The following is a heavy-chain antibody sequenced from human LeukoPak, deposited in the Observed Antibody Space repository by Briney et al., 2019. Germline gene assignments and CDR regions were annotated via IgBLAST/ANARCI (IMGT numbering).Heavy chain of an antibody. J-gene: IGHJ4*02. V-gene: IGHV3-33*03. CDR2: IWYDGSNK. D-gene: IGHD3-3*01. CDR3: AKVFWSGYFRYFDY. CDR1: GFTFSSYG. Sequence: GGSLRLSCAASGFTFSSYGMHWVRQAPGKGLEWVAVIWYDGSNKYYADSVKGRFTISRDNAKNSLYLQMNSLRAEDTAVYYCAKVFWSGYFRYFDYWGQGTLVTVSS.